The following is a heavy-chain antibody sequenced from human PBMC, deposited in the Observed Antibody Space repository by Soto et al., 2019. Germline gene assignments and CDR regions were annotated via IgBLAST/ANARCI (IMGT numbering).Heavy chain of an antibody. D-gene: IGHD2-15*01. J-gene: IGHJ4*02. Sequence: QVKLVQSGAEVKKPGASVKVSFKASGYTFTSYAMHWVRQAPGQRLEWMGWINAGNGNTKYSQKFQGRVTITRDTSASTAYMELSSLRSEDTAVYYCARGPGGPDGPGDYWGQGTLGTVSS. CDR2: INAGNGNT. CDR1: GYTFTSYA. V-gene: IGHV1-3*01. CDR3: ARGPGGPDGPGDY.